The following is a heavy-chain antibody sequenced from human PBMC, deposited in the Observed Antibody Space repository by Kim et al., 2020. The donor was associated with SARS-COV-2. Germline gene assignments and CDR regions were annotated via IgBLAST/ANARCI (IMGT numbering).Heavy chain of an antibody. V-gene: IGHV1-18*01. CDR3: ARLPMTRTSYYYYNYGLDV. J-gene: IGHJ6*02. D-gene: IGHD2-21*02. CDR2: ITNSNFKT. Sequence: ASVKVSCKSSDDSSRSYGIGWVRQAPGQGLEWMGWITNSNFKTNYAQKFLGRVTVTMDASTRTTYMELRSLTSDDTGVYYCARLPMTRTSYYYYNYGLDVWGQGTNVTVSS. CDR1: DDSSRSYG.